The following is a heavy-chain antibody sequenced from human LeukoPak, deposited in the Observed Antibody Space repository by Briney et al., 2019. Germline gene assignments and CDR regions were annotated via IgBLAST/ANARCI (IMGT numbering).Heavy chain of an antibody. CDR1: GGSISSSSYY. Sequence: PSQTLSLTCTVSGGSISSSSYYWGWIRQPPGKGLEWIGSIYYSGSTYYNPSLKSRVTISVDTSKNQFSLKLSSVTAADTAVYYCARDTYGDYAGFDYWGQGTLVTVSS. CDR2: IYYSGST. CDR3: ARDTYGDYAGFDY. V-gene: IGHV4-39*07. J-gene: IGHJ4*02. D-gene: IGHD4-17*01.